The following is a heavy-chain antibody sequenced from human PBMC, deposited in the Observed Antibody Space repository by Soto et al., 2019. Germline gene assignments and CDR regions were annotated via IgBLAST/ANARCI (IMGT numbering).Heavy chain of an antibody. V-gene: IGHV1-18*01. CDR2: ISAYNGNT. CDR3: ASSYYGSGTPYYYGMDV. Sequence: QVQLVQSGAEVKKPGASVKVSCKASGYTFTSYGISWARQAPGQGLEWMGWISAYNGNTNYAQKLQGRVTMTTDTSTSTAYMELRSLRSDDTAVYYCASSYYGSGTPYYYGMDVWGQGTTVTVSS. D-gene: IGHD3-10*01. J-gene: IGHJ6*02. CDR1: GYTFTSYG.